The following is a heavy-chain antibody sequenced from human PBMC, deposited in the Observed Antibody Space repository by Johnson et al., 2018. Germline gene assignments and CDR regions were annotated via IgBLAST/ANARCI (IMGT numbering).Heavy chain of an antibody. CDR1: GFTFDDYD. CDR2: LTWRSQDV. J-gene: IGHJ6*02. Sequence: VQLVQSGGGLVQXGMSLTLACTVSGFTFDDYDMHWVRHSPWRGLEWVSGLTWRSQDVAYADSVKGRFLISRDNAQNIVRLQMNNLETEATALYFCAKGGAFGLALLSFYKHGLDVWGQGTAVTVSS. CDR3: AKGGAFGLALLSFYKHGLDV. D-gene: IGHD3/OR15-3a*01. V-gene: IGHV3-9*01.